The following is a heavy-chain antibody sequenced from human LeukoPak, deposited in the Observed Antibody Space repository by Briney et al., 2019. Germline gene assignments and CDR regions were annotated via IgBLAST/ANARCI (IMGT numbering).Heavy chain of an antibody. Sequence: VASVKVSCKASGYTFTSYDINWVRQATGQGLEWMGWMNPNSGNTGYAQKSQGRVTITRNTSISTAYMELSSLRSEDTAVYYCARVGPSPYFDYWGQGTLVTVSS. J-gene: IGHJ4*02. V-gene: IGHV1-8*03. D-gene: IGHD3/OR15-3a*01. CDR1: GYTFTSYD. CDR3: ARVGPSPYFDY. CDR2: MNPNSGNT.